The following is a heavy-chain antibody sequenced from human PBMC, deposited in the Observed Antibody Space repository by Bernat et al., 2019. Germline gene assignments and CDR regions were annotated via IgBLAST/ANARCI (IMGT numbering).Heavy chain of an antibody. D-gene: IGHD2-2*01. CDR1: GFTFSSYA. V-gene: IGHV3-23*01. Sequence: EVQLLESGGGLVQPGGSLRLSCAASGFTFSSYAMSWVRQAPGKGLEWVSAISGSGGRTDYEDSVTGRFTSSRDNSKNTLYFQMNSLRAEDTAVYYCAKDQRYCTTTSCYGNDAFDIWGQGTMVTVSS. J-gene: IGHJ3*02. CDR3: AKDQRYCTTTSCYGNDAFDI. CDR2: ISGSGGRT.